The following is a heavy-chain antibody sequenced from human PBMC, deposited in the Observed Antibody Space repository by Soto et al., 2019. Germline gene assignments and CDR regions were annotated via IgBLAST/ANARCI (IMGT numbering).Heavy chain of an antibody. D-gene: IGHD1-26*01. CDR2: INPNSGGT. V-gene: IGHV1-2*04. J-gene: IGHJ3*02. CDR3: ARRGGSYRNAFDI. CDR1: GYTFTGYY. Sequence: GASVKVSCKASGYTFTGYYMHWVRQAPGQGLEWMGWINPNSGGTNYAQKFQGWVTMTRDTSISTAYMELSRLRSDDTAVYYCARRGGSYRNAFDIRGPATIVTVSS.